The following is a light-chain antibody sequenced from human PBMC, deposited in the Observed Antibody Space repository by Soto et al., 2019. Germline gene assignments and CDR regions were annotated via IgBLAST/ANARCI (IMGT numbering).Light chain of an antibody. CDR1: QSFSSRY. CDR2: GAS. J-gene: IGKJ2*01. Sequence: EIVLTQSPGTLSLSPGERATLSCRASQSFSSRYLAWYQQKPGQAPRVLIYGASSRATGIPDRFSGSGSGTDFTLTISRLEPEDFAVYYCQQYSNSPLYTFGQGTKVDIK. CDR3: QQYSNSPLYT. V-gene: IGKV3-20*01.